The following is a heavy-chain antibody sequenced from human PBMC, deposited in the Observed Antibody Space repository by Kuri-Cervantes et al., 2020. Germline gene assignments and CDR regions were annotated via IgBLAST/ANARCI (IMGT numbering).Heavy chain of an antibody. CDR2: VNAGNGNT. D-gene: IGHD5-18*01. CDR1: GYTFTSYA. J-gene: IGHJ4*02. Sequence: ASVKVSCKASGYTFTSYAMHWVRQAPGQRLEWMGWVNAGNGNTKYSQKLQGRVTITRDTSASTAYMELSSLRSEDTAVYYCARATTAIVWRPFDYWGQGTLVTVSS. V-gene: IGHV1-3*01. CDR3: ARATTAIVWRPFDY.